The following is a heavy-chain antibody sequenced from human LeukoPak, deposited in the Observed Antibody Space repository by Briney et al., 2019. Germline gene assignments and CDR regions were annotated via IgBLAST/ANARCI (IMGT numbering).Heavy chain of an antibody. Sequence: SVKVSCKASGGTFSSYAISWVRQAPGQGLEWMGGINPIFGTANYAQKFQGRVTITADESTSTAYMELSSLRSEDTAVYYCARVALADPYYDFWSGYQYLDYWGQGTLVTDSS. D-gene: IGHD3-3*01. CDR3: ARVALADPYYDFWSGYQYLDY. J-gene: IGHJ4*02. V-gene: IGHV1-69*13. CDR1: GGTFSSYA. CDR2: INPIFGTA.